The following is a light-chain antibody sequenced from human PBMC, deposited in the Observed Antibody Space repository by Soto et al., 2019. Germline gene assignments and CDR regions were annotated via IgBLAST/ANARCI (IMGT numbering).Light chain of an antibody. V-gene: IGKV3-15*01. Sequence: EIVMTQSPATLSVSPGERATLSCRASQSVSSNLAWYQQKPGQAPRLLIYGASTRATGIPARFSGSGSGTEFTLTIGSLQSEDFAIYYCQQYNSWPPGTFGQGTKVDIK. CDR2: GAS. CDR3: QQYNSWPPGT. J-gene: IGKJ1*01. CDR1: QSVSSN.